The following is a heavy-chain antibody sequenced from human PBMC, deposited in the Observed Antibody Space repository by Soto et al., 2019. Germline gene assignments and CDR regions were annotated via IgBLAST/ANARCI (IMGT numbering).Heavy chain of an antibody. J-gene: IGHJ4*02. D-gene: IGHD5-12*01. CDR2: ILYDGSSE. V-gene: IGHV3-30-3*01. Sequence: GGSLRLSCAASGFTFNTYAMHWVRQAPGKGLEWVAIILYDGSSEYYADSVKGRFTISRDNSKNTLYLDMNSLRPEDTAVYYCTPQPGVRGGSDYWGQGTLVTVSS. CDR3: TPQPGVRGGSDY. CDR1: GFTFNTYA.